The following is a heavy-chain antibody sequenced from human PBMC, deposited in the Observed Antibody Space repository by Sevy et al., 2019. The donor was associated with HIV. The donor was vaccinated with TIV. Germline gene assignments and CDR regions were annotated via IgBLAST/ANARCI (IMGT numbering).Heavy chain of an antibody. CDR3: ARGGDIPIDAFDL. CDR1: GYSFHSYW. CDR2: IFPGNSDT. J-gene: IGHJ3*01. Sequence: GESLKISCQASGYSFHSYWIGRVPQRPAKGLEWVGIIFPGNSDTRYSPTFQVQVPISGAKSINTAYLQWNSLQASDTAVYYCARGGDIPIDAFDLWGQGTKVTVSS. D-gene: IGHD2-21*02. V-gene: IGHV5-51*01.